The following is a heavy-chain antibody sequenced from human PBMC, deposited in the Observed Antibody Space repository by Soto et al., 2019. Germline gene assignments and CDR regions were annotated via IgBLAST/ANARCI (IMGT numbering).Heavy chain of an antibody. CDR1: GFTFSSYA. Sequence: GGSLRLSCAASGFTFSSYAMSWVRQAPGKGLEWVSAISGSGGSTYYADSVKGRFTISRDNSKNTLYLQWSSLKASDTAMYYCARRGHYSDGSGYLQHWGQGTLVTVPS. J-gene: IGHJ1*01. CDR2: ISGSGGST. D-gene: IGHD3-22*01. V-gene: IGHV3-23*01. CDR3: ARRGHYSDGSGYLQH.